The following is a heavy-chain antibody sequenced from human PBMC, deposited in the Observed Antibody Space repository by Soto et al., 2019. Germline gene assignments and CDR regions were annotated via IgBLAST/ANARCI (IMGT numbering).Heavy chain of an antibody. D-gene: IGHD2-15*01. CDR2: IRSKAYGETA. Sequence: GGSLRLSCTRSGFNFRDYAMSWSRQAPGKGLEWVGVIRSKAYGETADYAASVKGRFTIYRDDSKSTAYLQMSSLQTEDTGVYYCTKYTYTSRYSYFGMDVWGHGTTVTVSS. CDR3: TKYTYTSRYSYFGMDV. V-gene: IGHV3-49*03. J-gene: IGHJ6*02. CDR1: GFNFRDYA.